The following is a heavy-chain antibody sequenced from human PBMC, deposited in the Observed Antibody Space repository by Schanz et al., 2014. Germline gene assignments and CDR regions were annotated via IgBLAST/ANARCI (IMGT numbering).Heavy chain of an antibody. Sequence: QVQVVQSGAEVKKPGASVKVSCKTSGYAFSDYGITWVRQAPGQGLEWMGWISAYNGNTNYAQKLQGRVTMTTDTSTSTAYMELSSLTSEDTAVHYCARGRGFYDYWGQGTLVTVSS. CDR3: ARGRGFYDY. CDR2: ISAYNGNT. CDR1: GYAFSDYG. V-gene: IGHV1-18*01. J-gene: IGHJ4*02. D-gene: IGHD3-10*01.